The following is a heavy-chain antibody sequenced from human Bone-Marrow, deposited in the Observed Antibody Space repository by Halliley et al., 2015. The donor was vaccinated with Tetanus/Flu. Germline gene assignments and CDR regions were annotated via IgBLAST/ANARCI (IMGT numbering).Heavy chain of an antibody. D-gene: IGHD3-22*01. CDR1: GGSVSSDY. CDR2: IFYSGIT. Sequence: TLSLTCTVSGGSVSSDYWSRIRQSPGRGLEWIGDIFYSGITNYNPSLKSRVTMSVDTSDNVFTLNLTSVTAADTAVYYCARNLQGSGYYYREDAFDIWGQGTVVTVSS. CDR3: ARNLQGSGYYYREDAFDI. J-gene: IGHJ3*02. V-gene: IGHV4-59*02.